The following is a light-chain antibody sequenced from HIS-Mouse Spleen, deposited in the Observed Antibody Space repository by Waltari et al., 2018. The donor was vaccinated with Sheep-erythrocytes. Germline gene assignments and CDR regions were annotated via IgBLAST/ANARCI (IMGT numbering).Light chain of an antibody. Sequence: QSALTQPASVSGSPGQSLTISCTGTSSYVGSYNLVSWYQQHPGKAPKLRIYEGSKRPSGVSNRFSGSKSGNTASLTISGLQAEDEADYYCCSYAGSSTFEVFGGGTKLTVL. J-gene: IGLJ2*01. CDR3: CSYAGSSTFEV. CDR1: SSYVGSYNL. V-gene: IGLV2-23*03. CDR2: EGS.